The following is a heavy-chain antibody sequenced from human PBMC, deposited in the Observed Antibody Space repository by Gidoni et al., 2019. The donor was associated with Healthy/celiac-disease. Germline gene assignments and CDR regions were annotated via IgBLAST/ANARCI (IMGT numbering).Heavy chain of an antibody. Sequence: QVQLVQSGAEVKKPGASVKVSCKAYGYTFTSYYMHWVRQAPGQGLEWMGLINPSGGSTSYAQKFQGRVTMTRDTSTSTVYMELSSLRSEDTAVYYCARSPVRPDAFDIWGQGTMVTVSS. V-gene: IGHV1-46*03. J-gene: IGHJ3*02. CDR2: INPSGGST. CDR1: GYTFTSYY. CDR3: ARSPVRPDAFDI. D-gene: IGHD4-17*01.